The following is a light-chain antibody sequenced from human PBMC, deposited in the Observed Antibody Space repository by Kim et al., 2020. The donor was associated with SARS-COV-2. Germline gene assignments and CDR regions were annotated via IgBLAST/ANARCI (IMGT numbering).Light chain of an antibody. Sequence: GQKVATSCSGGSANIGNNYVSWSQQLPGTAPKLLIYDNNKRPSGIPDRFSGSKSGTSATLGITGLQTGDEADYYCGTWDSSLSAWVFGGGTQLTVL. CDR1: SANIGNNY. J-gene: IGLJ3*02. CDR3: GTWDSSLSAWV. CDR2: DNN. V-gene: IGLV1-51*01.